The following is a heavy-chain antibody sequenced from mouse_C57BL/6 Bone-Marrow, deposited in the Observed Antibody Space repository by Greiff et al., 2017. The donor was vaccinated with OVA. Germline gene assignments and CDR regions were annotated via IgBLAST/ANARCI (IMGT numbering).Heavy chain of an antibody. D-gene: IGHD2-2*01. V-gene: IGHV1-76*01. CDR3: ARSERLRDYFDY. Sequence: VQLQESGAELVRPGASVKLSCKASGYTFTDYYISWVKQRPGQGLEWIARIYPGSGNLYYTEKFKGKATLTAEKSSSTAYMQLSSLTSDDSAVYFCARSERLRDYFDYWGQGTTLTVSS. CDR2: IYPGSGNL. J-gene: IGHJ2*01. CDR1: GYTFTDYY.